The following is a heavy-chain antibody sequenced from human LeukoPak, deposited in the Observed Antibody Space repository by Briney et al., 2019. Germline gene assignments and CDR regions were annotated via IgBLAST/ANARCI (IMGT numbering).Heavy chain of an antibody. D-gene: IGHD2-2*01. CDR3: TTLVWVDFSRASSNPPDS. CDR2: IKSKSDGGTT. V-gene: IGHV3-15*01. J-gene: IGHJ4*02. Sequence: GGSLRLSCAASGFTFSNAWMSWVRQTPGKGLEWVGRIKSKSDGGTTDYAAPVKGRFTISRDDSKNTLYLQMNSLKTEDTAVYYCTTLVWVDFSRASSNPPDSWGQGTLVTVSS. CDR1: GFTFSNAW.